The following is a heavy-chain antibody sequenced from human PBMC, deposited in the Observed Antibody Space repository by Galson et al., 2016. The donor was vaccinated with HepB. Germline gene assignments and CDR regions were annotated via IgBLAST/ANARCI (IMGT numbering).Heavy chain of an antibody. CDR1: GGSISSDYY. V-gene: IGHV4-39*01. J-gene: IGHJ6*03. D-gene: IGHD6-19*01. CDR3: ATGIVVAGKYYYHYMDV. Sequence: SETLSLTCIVSGGSISSDYYWGWIRQPPGRELEWIGSIYSSEDTYYNPSLKSRVTISVDTPKNQFSLRLDSVTAADTGLYYCATGIVVAGKYYYHYMDVWGKGTTVPVSS. CDR2: IYSSEDT.